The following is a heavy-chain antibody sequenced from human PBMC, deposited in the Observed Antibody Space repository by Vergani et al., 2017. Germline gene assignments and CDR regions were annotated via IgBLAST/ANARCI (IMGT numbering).Heavy chain of an antibody. Sequence: EVQLVESGGGLVKPGGSLRLSCAASGFTFSSYSMNWVRQAPGKGLEWVSSISSSSSYIYYADLVKGRFTISRDNAKNSLYLQMNSLRAEDTAVYYCARGAITIFGVVTLWGQGTLVTVSS. V-gene: IGHV3-21*01. CDR1: GFTFSSYS. D-gene: IGHD3-3*01. J-gene: IGHJ4*02. CDR3: ARGAITIFGVVTL. CDR2: ISSSSSYI.